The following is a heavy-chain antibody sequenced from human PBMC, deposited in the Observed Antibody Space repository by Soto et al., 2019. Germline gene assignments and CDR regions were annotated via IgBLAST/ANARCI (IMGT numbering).Heavy chain of an antibody. D-gene: IGHD3-16*02. CDR3: AKDRTFGGVIVSPFDY. J-gene: IGHJ4*02. CDR1: GFTFSSYA. Sequence: EVQLLESGGGLVQPGGSLRLSCAASGFTFSSYAMSWVRQAPGKGLEWVSGISGSGGSTYYADSVKGRFTISRDNSKNTLYLQMSSLRAEDTAVYYCAKDRTFGGVIVSPFDYWGQGTLVTVSS. V-gene: IGHV3-23*01. CDR2: ISGSGGST.